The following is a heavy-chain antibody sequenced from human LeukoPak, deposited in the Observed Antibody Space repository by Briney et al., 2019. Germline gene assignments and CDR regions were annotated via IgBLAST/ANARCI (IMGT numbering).Heavy chain of an antibody. J-gene: IGHJ6*02. CDR2: ISAYNGNT. V-gene: IGHV1-18*01. CDR1: GYTFTSYG. D-gene: IGHD5-24*01. Sequence: ASVKVSCKASGYTFTSYGNSWVRQAPGQGLEWMGWISAYNGNTNYAQKLQGRVTMTTDTSTSTAYMELRSLRSDDTAVYYCARDLRDGYNHYYYYGMDVWGQGTTVTVSS. CDR3: ARDLRDGYNHYYYYGMDV.